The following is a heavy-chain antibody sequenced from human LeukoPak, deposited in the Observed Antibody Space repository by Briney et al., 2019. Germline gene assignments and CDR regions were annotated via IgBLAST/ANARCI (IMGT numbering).Heavy chain of an antibody. CDR2: INPSGGST. J-gene: IGHJ4*02. CDR1: GYTFTSYY. D-gene: IGHD5-18*01. CDR3: AREGDTVMARRYFDY. Sequence: ASVKVSCKSSGYTFTSYYMHWVRQAPGQGLEWMGVINPSGGSTSYAQKFQGRVTMTRDTSTTTVYMELSSLRSEDTAVYYCAREGDTVMARRYFDYWGQGTLVTVSS. V-gene: IGHV1-46*01.